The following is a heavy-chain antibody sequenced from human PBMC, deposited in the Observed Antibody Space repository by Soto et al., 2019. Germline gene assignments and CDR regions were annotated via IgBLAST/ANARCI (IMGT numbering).Heavy chain of an antibody. CDR2: INPATGAA. J-gene: IGHJ3*02. Sequence: QLHLVQSGAVVKKPGASVTVSCSASGYPVTAYYMHWVRQAPGRGLEWMGGINPATGAAKYTQTFRGRVTMDRDTSTRTVFMELSALTSEDTAVFYCAKGGGVGVAGSAAFDMWGQGTLVTVSS. CDR1: GYPVTAYY. D-gene: IGHD3-3*01. V-gene: IGHV1-2*02. CDR3: AKGGGVGVAGSAAFDM.